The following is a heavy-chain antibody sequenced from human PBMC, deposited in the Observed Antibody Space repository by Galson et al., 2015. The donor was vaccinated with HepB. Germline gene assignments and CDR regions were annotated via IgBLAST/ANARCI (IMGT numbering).Heavy chain of an antibody. J-gene: IGHJ6*02. Sequence: SVKVSCKASGYTFTGYYIHWVRQAPGQGLEWMGWINPDSGGTNFAQKFQGRVIMTRDTSISTAYMELRRLRSDDTAIYYCAKSIYRVRMGNRPYFFYYGMDVWGQGTTVTVSS. CDR3: AKSIYRVRMGNRPYFFYYGMDV. V-gene: IGHV1-2*02. CDR1: GYTFTGYY. D-gene: IGHD1/OR15-1a*01. CDR2: INPDSGGT.